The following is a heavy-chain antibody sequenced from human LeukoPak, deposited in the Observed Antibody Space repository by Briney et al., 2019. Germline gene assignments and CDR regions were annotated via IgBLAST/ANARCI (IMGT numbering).Heavy chain of an antibody. CDR1: GGSISSYY. D-gene: IGHD3-3*01. CDR3: ARDLSGENWFDP. CDR2: IYYSGST. Sequence: PSVTLSLTCTVSGGSISSYYWSWMRQPPGKGLEGIGYIYYSGSTNYNPSLKSRVTISVDTSKNQFSLKLSSVTAADTAVYYCARDLSGENWFDPWGQGTLVTVSS. J-gene: IGHJ5*02. V-gene: IGHV4-59*01.